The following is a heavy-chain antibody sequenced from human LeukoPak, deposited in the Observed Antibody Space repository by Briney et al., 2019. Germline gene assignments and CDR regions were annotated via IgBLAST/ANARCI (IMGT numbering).Heavy chain of an antibody. Sequence: SSETLSLTCAVYGGSFSGYSWTWIRQPPREGLEWIGEIDHSGSSNYNPSLKSRVPMSVDTSKNQFSLKLTSLTAADTAVYYCARGNGYSNGWGSYYYGLDVWGQGTTVSVS. CDR3: ARGNGYSNGWGSYYYGLDV. V-gene: IGHV4-34*01. D-gene: IGHD6-19*01. CDR2: IDHSGSS. J-gene: IGHJ6*02. CDR1: GGSFSGYS.